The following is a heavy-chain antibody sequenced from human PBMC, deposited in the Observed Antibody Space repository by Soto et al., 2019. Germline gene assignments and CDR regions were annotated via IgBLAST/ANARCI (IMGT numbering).Heavy chain of an antibody. CDR2: ISAYNGNT. V-gene: IGHV1-18*01. CDR1: GYTFTSYG. D-gene: IGHD1-1*01. Sequence: ASVKVSCKASGYTFTSYGISWVRQAPGQGLEWMGWISAYNGNTNYAQKLQGRVTMTTDTSTSTAYMELRSLRSDDTAVYYCARVCPPYNWNCRHWFDPWGQGTLVTVSS. CDR3: ARVCPPYNWNCRHWFDP. J-gene: IGHJ5*02.